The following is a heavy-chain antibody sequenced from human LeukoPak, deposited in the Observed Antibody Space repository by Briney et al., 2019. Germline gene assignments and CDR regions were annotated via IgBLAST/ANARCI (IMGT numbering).Heavy chain of an antibody. Sequence: PGGSLRLSCAASGFTFSTYWMSWVRQAPGKGLEWVANIKQDGSDKYCVDSVKGRFTISRDNAKNSLFLQMNSLRVEDTAVYYCARDYYYYDSGSYYSNIANWGQGTLVTVSS. V-gene: IGHV3-7*01. J-gene: IGHJ4*02. CDR2: IKQDGSDK. D-gene: IGHD3-10*01. CDR3: ARDYYYYDSGSYYSNIAN. CDR1: GFTFSTYW.